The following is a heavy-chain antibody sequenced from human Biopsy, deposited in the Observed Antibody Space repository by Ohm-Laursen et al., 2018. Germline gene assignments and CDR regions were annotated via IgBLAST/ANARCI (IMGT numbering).Heavy chain of an antibody. CDR1: GFTFSSHA. Sequence: SLRLSCAASGFTFSSHAMAWVRQAPGKGLEWVSGIRDSGDSAYYADSVKGRFTISRDNSKNTLYLQMNSLGPEDTAVYYCAKDWFPYADYARAHGVDVWGQGTTVTVSS. J-gene: IGHJ6*02. V-gene: IGHV3-23*01. D-gene: IGHD3-16*01. CDR3: AKDWFPYADYARAHGVDV. CDR2: IRDSGDSA.